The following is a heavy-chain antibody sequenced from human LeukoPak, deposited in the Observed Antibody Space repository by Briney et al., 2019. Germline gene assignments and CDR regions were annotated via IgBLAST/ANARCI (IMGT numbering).Heavy chain of an antibody. CDR2: IYYSGST. V-gene: IGHV4-59*11. J-gene: IGHJ4*02. CDR3: ARDHLGGDY. D-gene: IGHD3-16*01. CDR1: GGSISSHY. Sequence: ASETLSLTCTVSGGSISSHYWSWIRQPPGKGLEWIGYIYYSGSTNYNPSLKSRVTISVDTSKNQSSLKLSSVTAADTAVYYCARDHLGGDYWGQGTLVTVSS.